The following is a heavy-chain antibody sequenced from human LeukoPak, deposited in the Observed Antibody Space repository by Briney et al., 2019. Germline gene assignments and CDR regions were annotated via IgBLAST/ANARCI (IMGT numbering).Heavy chain of an antibody. D-gene: IGHD3-22*01. V-gene: IGHV1-69*13. CDR2: IFPIFGTP. CDR1: GGTFNRNA. CDR3: TRDSYYYDTSGYPVLI. J-gene: IGHJ4*02. Sequence: ASVKVSCKASGGTFNRNALSWLRQAPGQGLEWMGGIFPIFGTPNYGQRFQGRVTITADESTSTVSMELSGLRSEDTAVYYCTRDSYYYDTSGYPVLIWGQGTLVTVSS.